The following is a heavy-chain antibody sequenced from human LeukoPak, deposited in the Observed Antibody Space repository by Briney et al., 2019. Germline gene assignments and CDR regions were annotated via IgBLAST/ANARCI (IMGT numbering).Heavy chain of an antibody. Sequence: ASVKVSCKASGYTFTGYYMHWVRQAPGQGLEWMGRINPNSGGTNYAQKFQGRVTMTRDTSISTAYMELSRLRSDDTAVYYCARVVAVAKNWFDPWGPGTMVTVSS. V-gene: IGHV1-2*06. CDR3: ARVVAVAKNWFDP. CDR2: INPNSGGT. D-gene: IGHD6-19*01. J-gene: IGHJ5*01. CDR1: GYTFTGYY.